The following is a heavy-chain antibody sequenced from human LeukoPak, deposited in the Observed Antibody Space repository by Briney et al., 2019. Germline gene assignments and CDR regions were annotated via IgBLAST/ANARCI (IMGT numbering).Heavy chain of an antibody. J-gene: IGHJ4*02. CDR3: AREKHLYY. CDR2: IKPDGSDK. Sequence: GGSLRLSCAASGFTFSNYWMSRVRQAPGKGLEWVATIKPDGSDKYYVDSVKGRFTISRDNAKNSVFLQMDSLRDEDTALYYCAREKHLYYWGLGTLVTVSS. V-gene: IGHV3-7*05. CDR1: GFTFSNYW.